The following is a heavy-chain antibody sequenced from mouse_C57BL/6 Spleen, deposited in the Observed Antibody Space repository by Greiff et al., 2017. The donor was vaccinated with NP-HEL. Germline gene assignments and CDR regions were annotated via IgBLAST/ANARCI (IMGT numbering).Heavy chain of an antibody. CDR2: INPNNGGT. CDR1: GYTFTDYY. V-gene: IGHV1-26*01. Sequence: EVQLQQSGPELVKPGASVKISCKASGYTFTDYYMNWVKQSHGKSLEWIGDINPNNGGTSYNQKFKGKATLTVDKSSSTAYMELRSLTSEDSAVYYCARRVNYNGSAMDDWGQGTSVTVSS. J-gene: IGHJ4*01. D-gene: IGHD1-1*01. CDR3: ARRVNYNGSAMDD.